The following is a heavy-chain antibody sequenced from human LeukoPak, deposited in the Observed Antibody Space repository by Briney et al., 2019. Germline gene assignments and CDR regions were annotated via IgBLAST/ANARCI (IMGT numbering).Heavy chain of an antibody. V-gene: IGHV3-23*01. J-gene: IGHJ4*02. CDR1: GFTFSSYA. CDR3: ANLLGYCSGGSCYSDF. CDR2: ISGSGGGT. Sequence: PGGSLRLSCAASGFTFSSYAMSWVRQAPGKGLEWVSAISGSGGGTYYADSVKGRFTISRDNSKNTLYLQMNSLRAEDTAVYYCANLLGYCSGGSCYSDFWGQGTPVTVSS. D-gene: IGHD2-15*01.